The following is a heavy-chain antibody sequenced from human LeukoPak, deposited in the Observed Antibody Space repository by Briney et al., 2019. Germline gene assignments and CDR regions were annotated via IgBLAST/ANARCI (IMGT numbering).Heavy chain of an antibody. CDR1: GGSLSTYN. J-gene: IGHJ1*01. CDR2: IYTSGST. CDR3: ARDDSHCSGGSCYVEYFQH. D-gene: IGHD2-15*01. V-gene: IGHV4-4*07. Sequence: SETLSLTCTVSGGSLSTYNWSWIRQPAGKGLEWIGRIYTSGSTNYNPSLKSRVTMSVDTSKNQFFLKLSSVTAADTAVYYCARDDSHCSGGSCYVEYFQHWGQGTLVTVSS.